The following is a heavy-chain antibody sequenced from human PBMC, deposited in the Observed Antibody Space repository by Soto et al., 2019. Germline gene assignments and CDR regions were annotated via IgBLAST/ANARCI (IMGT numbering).Heavy chain of an antibody. D-gene: IGHD1-20*01. J-gene: IGHJ4*02. Sequence: PVESLTISCQASGYSFTSYWITWVLQMPGRGLECMGRIAPSDSYANYSPSFQGHVTISADKSISTAYLQWSRLESSDTAMYYCARRLTNPTAITGRTEFDYWGQGTMVTVSS. CDR3: ARRLTNPTAITGRTEFDY. CDR1: GYSFTSYW. V-gene: IGHV5-10-1*01. CDR2: IAPSDSYA.